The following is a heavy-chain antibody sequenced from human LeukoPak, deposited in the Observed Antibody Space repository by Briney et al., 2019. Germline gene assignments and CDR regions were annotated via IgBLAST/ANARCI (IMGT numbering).Heavy chain of an antibody. V-gene: IGHV3-21*01. CDR3: ARENTTPIEMATSNFDY. CDR1: GFTFSSYS. CDR2: ISSSSSYI. Sequence: PGGSLRPSCAASGFTFSSYSMNWVRQAPGKGLEWVSSISSSSSYIYYADSVKGRFTISRDNAKNSLYLQMNSLRAEDTAVYYCARENTTPIEMATSNFDYWGQGTLVTVSS. D-gene: IGHD5-24*01. J-gene: IGHJ4*02.